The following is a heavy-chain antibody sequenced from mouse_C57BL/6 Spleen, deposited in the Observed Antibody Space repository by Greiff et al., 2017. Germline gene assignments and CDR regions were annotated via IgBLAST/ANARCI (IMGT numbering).Heavy chain of an antibody. J-gene: IGHJ1*03. CDR1: GYTFTSYW. D-gene: IGHD2-3*01. CDR3: ARPDGYYPYWYVDV. CDR2: IYPGSGST. Sequence: QVQLQQSGAELVKPGASVKMSCKASGYTFTSYWITWVKQRPGQGLEWIGDIYPGSGSTNYNEKFKSKATLTVDTSSSTAYMQLSSLTSEDSAVYYCARPDGYYPYWYVDVWGTGTTVTVSS. V-gene: IGHV1-55*01.